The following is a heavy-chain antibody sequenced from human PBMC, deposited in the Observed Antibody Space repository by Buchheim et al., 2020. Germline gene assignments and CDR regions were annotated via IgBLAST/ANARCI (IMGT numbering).Heavy chain of an antibody. Sequence: QVQLVESGGGVVQPGRSLRLSCAASGFTFSSYGMHWVRQAPGKGLEWVAVISYDGSNKYYADSVKGRFTISRDNSKNKLYLQMNSLRAEDTAVYYCAKEIREYPYYYGMDVWGQGTT. CDR1: GFTFSSYG. CDR2: ISYDGSNK. CDR3: AKEIREYPYYYGMDV. D-gene: IGHD2/OR15-2a*01. J-gene: IGHJ6*02. V-gene: IGHV3-30*18.